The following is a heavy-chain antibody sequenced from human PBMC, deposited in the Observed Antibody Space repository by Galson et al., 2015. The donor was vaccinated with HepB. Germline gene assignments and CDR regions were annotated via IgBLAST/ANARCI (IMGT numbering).Heavy chain of an antibody. Sequence: SGAEVKKPGTSVKVSCKASGFTFTSSAMQWVRQARGQRLEWIGWIVVGSGNTNYAQKFQERVTITRDMSTSTAYMELSSLRSEDTAVYYCAAGYYYDSSGYHYWGQGTLVTVSS. CDR1: GFTFTSSA. J-gene: IGHJ4*02. CDR2: IVVGSGNT. V-gene: IGHV1-58*02. D-gene: IGHD3-22*01. CDR3: AAGYYYDSSGYHY.